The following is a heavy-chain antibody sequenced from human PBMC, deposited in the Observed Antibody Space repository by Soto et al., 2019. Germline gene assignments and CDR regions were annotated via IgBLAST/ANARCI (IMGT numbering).Heavy chain of an antibody. CDR3: ASADTAMAPFDY. J-gene: IGHJ4*02. D-gene: IGHD5-18*01. CDR1: GGTFSSYA. V-gene: IGHV1-69*06. CDR2: IIPIFGTA. Sequence: SVKVSCKASGGTFSSYAISWVRQAPGQGREWMGGIIPIFGTANYAQKFQGRVTITADKSTSTAYMELSSLRSEDTAVYYCASADTAMAPFDYWGQGXLVTVSS.